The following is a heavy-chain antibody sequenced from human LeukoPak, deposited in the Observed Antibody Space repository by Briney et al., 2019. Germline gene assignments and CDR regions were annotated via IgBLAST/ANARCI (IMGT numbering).Heavy chain of an antibody. CDR3: ARDLLRVCDGDCYMGAFET. V-gene: IGHV4-59*11. D-gene: IGHD2-21*02. J-gene: IGHJ3*02. CDR1: GGPISSHY. Sequence: SETLTLTCTVSGGPISSHYWSWIPQPPGKGLEWIGYIYYSGNTNYNPSLESRVTIPADTSKNHISLEHDYVTTADPASYYYARDLLRVCDGDCYMGAFETWGQGTMVTVSS. CDR2: IYYSGNT.